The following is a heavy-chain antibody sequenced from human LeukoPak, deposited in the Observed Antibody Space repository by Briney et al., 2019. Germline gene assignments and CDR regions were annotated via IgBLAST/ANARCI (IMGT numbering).Heavy chain of an antibody. V-gene: IGHV4-34*01. Sequence: SETLSLTCAVYGGPFSGYYGSWIPQPPGKGLEWIGEINQSGSTNYNPSLKSRVTISVDTSKKQFSLRLSPVTAADTAVYYCAAGCSSTSCYWYYYTDVWGKGTTVTVSS. CDR2: INQSGST. CDR1: GGPFSGYY. CDR3: AAGCSSTSCYWYYYTDV. J-gene: IGHJ6*03. D-gene: IGHD2-2*01.